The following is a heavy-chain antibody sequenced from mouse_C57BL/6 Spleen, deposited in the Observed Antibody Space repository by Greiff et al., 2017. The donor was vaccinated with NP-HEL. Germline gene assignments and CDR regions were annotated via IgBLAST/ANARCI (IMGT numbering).Heavy chain of an antibody. D-gene: IGHD2-1*01. Sequence: EVQRVESEGGLVQPGSSMKLSCTASGFTFSDYYMAWVRQVPEKGLEWVANINYDGSSTYYLDSLKSRFIISRDNAKNILYLQMSSLKSEDTATYYCARDRGRNYEAWFAYWGQGTLVTVAA. J-gene: IGHJ3*01. V-gene: IGHV5-16*01. CDR3: ARDRGRNYEAWFAY. CDR2: INYDGSST. CDR1: GFTFSDYY.